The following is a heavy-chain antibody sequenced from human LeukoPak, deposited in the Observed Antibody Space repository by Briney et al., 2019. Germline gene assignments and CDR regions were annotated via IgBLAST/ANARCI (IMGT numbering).Heavy chain of an antibody. Sequence: GGSLRLSCAASGFDFSSNWMHWVRHAPGQGLVWVSRIKGDGISTNYADSVKGRFTISRDIAKNTLYLQMNSLRAEDTGVYYCAKDHYWSIDYWGRGTLATVSS. V-gene: IGHV3-74*01. CDR2: IKGDGIST. CDR3: AKDHYWSIDY. J-gene: IGHJ4*02. CDR1: GFDFSSNW. D-gene: IGHD3-3*01.